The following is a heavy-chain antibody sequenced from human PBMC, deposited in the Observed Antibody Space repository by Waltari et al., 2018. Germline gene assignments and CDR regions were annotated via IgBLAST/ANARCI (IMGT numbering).Heavy chain of an antibody. Sequence: QVQLQQWGAGLLKPSETLSLTRAVYGGSFSGYYWSWIRQPPGKGLEWIGEINHSGSTNYNPSLKSRVTISVDTSKNQFSLKLSSVTAADTALYYCARGRDIVVVVAAYFDYWGQGTLVTVSS. J-gene: IGHJ4*02. D-gene: IGHD2-15*01. V-gene: IGHV4-34*01. CDR2: INHSGST. CDR3: ARGRDIVVVVAAYFDY. CDR1: GGSFSGYY.